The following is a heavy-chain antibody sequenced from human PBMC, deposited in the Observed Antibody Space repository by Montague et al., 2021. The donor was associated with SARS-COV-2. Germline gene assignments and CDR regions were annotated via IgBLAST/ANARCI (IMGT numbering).Heavy chain of an antibody. Sequence: SETLSLTCTVSGGSISSYYWSWIRQPPGKGLEWIGYIYQSGSTNYNPSLKSRVTMSLDTSKNQFSLKLNSVTAADTAVYYCARGSYGPDAFDFWGQGTMVTVSS. D-gene: IGHD5-18*01. CDR1: GGSISSYY. CDR3: ARGSYGPDAFDF. V-gene: IGHV4-59*01. CDR2: IYQSGST. J-gene: IGHJ3*01.